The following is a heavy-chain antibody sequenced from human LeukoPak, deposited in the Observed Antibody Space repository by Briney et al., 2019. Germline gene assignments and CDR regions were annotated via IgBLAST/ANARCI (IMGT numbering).Heavy chain of an antibody. J-gene: IGHJ4*02. CDR3: ARVGLVWEGLDY. CDR1: GFTFSSYA. D-gene: IGHD1-26*01. V-gene: IGHV3-23*01. CDR2: ISGSGGST. Sequence: GGSLRLSCAASGFTFSSYAMNWVRQAPGKGLEWVSSISGSGGSTYYADSVKGRFTISRDNSKNTLYLQMNSLRAEDTAVYYCARVGLVWEGLDYWGQGTLVTVSS.